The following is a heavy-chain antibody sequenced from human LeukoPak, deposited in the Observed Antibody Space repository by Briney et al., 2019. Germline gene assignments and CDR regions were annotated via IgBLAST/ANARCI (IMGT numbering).Heavy chain of an antibody. CDR3: ARLYDFWSGYHMGIDY. J-gene: IGHJ4*02. D-gene: IGHD3-3*01. Sequence: GGPLRLSCAASGFTFSSYAMHWVRQAPGKGLEYVSAISSNGGSTYYANSVKGRFTISRDNSKNTLYLQMGSLRAEDMAVYYCARLYDFWSGYHMGIDYWGQGTLVTVSS. V-gene: IGHV3-64*01. CDR2: ISSNGGST. CDR1: GFTFSSYA.